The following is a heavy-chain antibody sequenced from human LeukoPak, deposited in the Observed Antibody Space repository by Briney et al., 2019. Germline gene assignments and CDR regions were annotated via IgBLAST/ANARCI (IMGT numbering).Heavy chain of an antibody. J-gene: IGHJ3*02. V-gene: IGHV1-8*01. D-gene: IGHD3-22*01. Sequence: ASVKVSCTASGYTFTSYDINWVRQATGQGLEWMGWMNPNSGNTGYAQKFQGRVTMTRNTSISTAYMELSSLRSEDTAVYYCASLDYYDSSGYRSSPDAFDIWGQGTMVTVSS. CDR3: ASLDYYDSSGYRSSPDAFDI. CDR1: GYTFTSYD. CDR2: MNPNSGNT.